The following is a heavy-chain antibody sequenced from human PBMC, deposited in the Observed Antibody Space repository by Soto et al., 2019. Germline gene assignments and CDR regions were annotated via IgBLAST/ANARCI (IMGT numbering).Heavy chain of an antibody. CDR2: IYYSGST. V-gene: IGHV4-30-4*01. CDR3: ASFRPLPGTIPLYGMDV. Sequence: QVQLQESGPGLVKPSQTLSLTCTVSGGSISSGDYYWSWIRQPPGKGLEGIGYIYYSGSTYYNPSLKSRVTISVDTSKNQFSLKLSSVTAADTAVYYCASFRPLPGTIPLYGMDVWGQGTTVTVSS. D-gene: IGHD1-1*01. CDR1: GGSISSGDYY. J-gene: IGHJ6*02.